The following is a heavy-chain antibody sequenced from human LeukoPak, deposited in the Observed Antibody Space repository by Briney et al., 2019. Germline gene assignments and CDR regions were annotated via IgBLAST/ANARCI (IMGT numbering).Heavy chain of an antibody. CDR3: ARDPSGWTSGPFAI. CDR2: VHPNSGDT. V-gene: IGHV1-2*02. Sequence: ASVKVSCKASGYIFTGYYMHWVRQAPGQGLEWMGWVHPNSGDTNYAQKFQGRVTMTRDTSISTAYMELSSLRSDDTAVYFCARDPSGWTSGPFAIWGQGTMVTVSS. D-gene: IGHD6-19*01. J-gene: IGHJ3*02. CDR1: GYIFTGYY.